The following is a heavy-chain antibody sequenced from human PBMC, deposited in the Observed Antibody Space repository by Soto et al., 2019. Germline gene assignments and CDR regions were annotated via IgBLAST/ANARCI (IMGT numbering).Heavy chain of an antibody. Sequence: ASVKVSCKASGYTFTSYDINWARQATGQGLEWMGWMNPNSGNTGYAQNFQGRVTMTRNTSISTAYMDLSSLRSEDTAVYYCARAPLYYDFWSGYSRPSYGVDVWGQGTTVTVSS. CDR3: ARAPLYYDFWSGYSRPSYGVDV. D-gene: IGHD3-3*01. CDR2: MNPNSGNT. CDR1: GYTFTSYD. V-gene: IGHV1-8*01. J-gene: IGHJ6*02.